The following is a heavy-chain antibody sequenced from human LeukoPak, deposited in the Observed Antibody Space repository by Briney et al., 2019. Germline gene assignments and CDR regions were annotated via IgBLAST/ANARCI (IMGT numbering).Heavy chain of an antibody. CDR3: ARGTRNYGDPASFDY. D-gene: IGHD4-17*01. J-gene: IGHJ4*02. Sequence: ASVKVSCKASGYTFTDYGISWVRQAPGQGLEWMGWISVYNGNTNYAQKLQGRATMTTDTSTSTAYMEVRSLRSDDTAIYYCARGTRNYGDPASFDYWGRGTLVTVSS. CDR1: GYTFTDYG. CDR2: ISVYNGNT. V-gene: IGHV1-18*01.